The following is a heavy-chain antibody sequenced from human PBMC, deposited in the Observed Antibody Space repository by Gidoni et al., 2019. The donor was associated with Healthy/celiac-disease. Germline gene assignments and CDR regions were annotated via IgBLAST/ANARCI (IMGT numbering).Heavy chain of an antibody. D-gene: IGHD3-22*01. Sequence: QVQLVQSGAEVKTPGASVKVSCKASGSTFTGYYMHWVRQAPGQGLEWMGWINPNSGGTNYAQKFQGRVTMTRDTSISTAYMELSRLRSDDTAVYYCARITMIVVVEENYFDYWGQGTLVTVSS. CDR2: INPNSGGT. J-gene: IGHJ4*02. CDR1: GSTFTGYY. V-gene: IGHV1-2*02. CDR3: ARITMIVVVEENYFDY.